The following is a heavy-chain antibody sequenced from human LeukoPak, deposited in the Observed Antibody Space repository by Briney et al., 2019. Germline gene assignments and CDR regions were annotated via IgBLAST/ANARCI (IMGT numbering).Heavy chain of an antibody. Sequence: ASVKVSCKVSGYTLTELSMHWVRQAPGKGLEWMGGFDPEDGETIYAQKFQGRVTMTEDTSTDTAYMELSSLRSEDTAVYYCATDYGAQLALDYWGQGTLVTVSS. CDR1: GYTLTELS. V-gene: IGHV1-24*01. CDR2: FDPEDGET. D-gene: IGHD3-10*01. J-gene: IGHJ4*02. CDR3: ATDYGAQLALDY.